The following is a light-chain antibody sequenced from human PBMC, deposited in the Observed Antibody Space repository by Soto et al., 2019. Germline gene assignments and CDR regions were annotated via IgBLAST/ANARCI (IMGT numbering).Light chain of an antibody. CDR3: QQATSVPGT. CDR2: ATS. CDR1: QRISSW. Sequence: IQMTQSPSSVSASVGDRVILTCRASQRISSWLAWYHQRPGKAPTLLIYATSTLETGVPSRFSGRGSWRDLTLTISSMQPEEHGTYLCQQATSVPGTFGQGTNVDIK. J-gene: IGKJ1*01. V-gene: IGKV1-12*01.